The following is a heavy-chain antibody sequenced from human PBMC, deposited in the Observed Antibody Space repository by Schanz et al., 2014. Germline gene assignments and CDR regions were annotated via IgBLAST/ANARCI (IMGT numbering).Heavy chain of an antibody. V-gene: IGHV3-48*02. J-gene: IGHJ4*03. D-gene: IGHD1-1*01. Sequence: EVQLVESGGGLVQPGGSLRLSCAGSGFSFSDYPMNWVRLAPGKGLEWLAYISAASSSIHYADSVKGRFTISRDNARNSVYLHMSSLRDEDTALYYCTRTPFYLGKGMEVWVHWTLVAVSS. CDR3: TRTPFYLGKGMEV. CDR1: GFSFSDYP. CDR2: ISAASSSI.